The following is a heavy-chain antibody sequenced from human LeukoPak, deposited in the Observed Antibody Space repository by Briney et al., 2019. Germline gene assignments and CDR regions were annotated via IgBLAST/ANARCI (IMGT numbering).Heavy chain of an antibody. J-gene: IGHJ4*02. Sequence: GGSLRLSCTASGFNFNEHGMHWVRQAPRKGLEWVSCISSSSSYIYYADSVEGRFTISRDNAENSLYLQMDSLRAEDTALYYCARVHSPGYSSTWHTSDYWGQGTLVTVSS. CDR1: GFNFNEHG. CDR3: ARVHSPGYSSTWHTSDY. CDR2: ISSSSSYI. V-gene: IGHV3-21*01. D-gene: IGHD2-2*01.